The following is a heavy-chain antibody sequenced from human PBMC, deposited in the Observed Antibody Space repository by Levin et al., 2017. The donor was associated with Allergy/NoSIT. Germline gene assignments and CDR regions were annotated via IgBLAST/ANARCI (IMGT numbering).Heavy chain of an antibody. V-gene: IGHV3-74*01. CDR1: GFTFSSYW. Sequence: QSSETLSLTCAASGFTFSSYWMHWVRQAPGKGLVWVSRINSDGSSTSYADSVKGRFTISRDNAKNTLYLQMNSLRAEDTAVYYCARDRSSGWYFDAFDIWGQGTMVTVSS. CDR3: ARDRSSGWYFDAFDI. J-gene: IGHJ3*02. D-gene: IGHD6-19*01. CDR2: INSDGSST.